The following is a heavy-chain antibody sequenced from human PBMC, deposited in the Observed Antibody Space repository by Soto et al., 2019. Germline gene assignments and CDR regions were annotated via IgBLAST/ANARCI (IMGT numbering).Heavy chain of an antibody. CDR3: ARDRPPVDY. Sequence: QVQLVQSGAEVKKPGASVKVSCKASGYTFSSYFISWVRQAPGQGLEWIGWISAYNGNTNYAENLRGRVTMTTATYTSNTYMERRSLRSDDTAVYYCARDRPPVDYWGQGPLVTVSS. CDR2: ISAYNGNT. J-gene: IGHJ4*02. CDR1: GYTFSSYF. V-gene: IGHV1-18*01.